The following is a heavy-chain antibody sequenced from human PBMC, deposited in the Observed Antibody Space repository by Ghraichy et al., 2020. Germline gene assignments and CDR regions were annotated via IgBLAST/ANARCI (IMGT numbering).Heavy chain of an antibody. J-gene: IGHJ6*02. CDR3: ARELHGTTDDFYGMDV. CDR2: IYYSGST. Sequence: SETLSLTCTVSGGSISSGGYYWSWIRQHPGKGLEWIGYIYYSGSTYYNPSLKSRVTISVDTSKNQFSLKLSSVTAADTAVYYCARELHGTTDDFYGMDVWGQGTTVTVSS. V-gene: IGHV4-31*03. D-gene: IGHD1-7*01. CDR1: GGSISSGGYY.